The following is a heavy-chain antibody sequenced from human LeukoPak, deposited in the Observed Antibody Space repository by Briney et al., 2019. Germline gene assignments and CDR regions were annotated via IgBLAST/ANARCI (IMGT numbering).Heavy chain of an antibody. CDR2: ISYHGSNK. D-gene: IGHD6-19*01. CDR1: GFTFSSYG. Sequence: GRSLRLSCAVSGFTFSSYGMHWVRQAPGKGLEWVAVISYHGSNKYYADSVKGRFTISRDNSKNTLYLQMNSLRAEDTAVYYCAKPESSGWYSDAFDIWGQGTMVTVSS. CDR3: AKPESSGWYSDAFDI. V-gene: IGHV3-30*18. J-gene: IGHJ3*02.